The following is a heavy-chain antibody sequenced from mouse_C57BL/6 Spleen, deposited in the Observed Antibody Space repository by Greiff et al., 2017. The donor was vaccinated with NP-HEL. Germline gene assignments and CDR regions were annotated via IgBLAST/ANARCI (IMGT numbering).Heavy chain of an antibody. V-gene: IGHV5-9-1*02. Sequence: EVKVVESGEGLVKPGGSLKLSCAASGFTFSSYAMSWVRQTPEKRLEWVAYISSGGDYIYYADTVKGRFTISRDNARNTLYLQMSSLKSEDTAMYYCTASSIVTTSMDYWGQGTSVTVSS. CDR3: TASSIVTTSMDY. D-gene: IGHD2-2*01. CDR1: GFTFSSYA. CDR2: ISSGGDYI. J-gene: IGHJ4*01.